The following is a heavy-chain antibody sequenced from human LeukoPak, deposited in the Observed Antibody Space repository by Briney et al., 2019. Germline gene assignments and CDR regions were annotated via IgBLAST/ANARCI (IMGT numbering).Heavy chain of an antibody. CDR3: ARSLDIGHYYYYMDV. Sequence: SEILSLTCFVSGDSINTGGYYWGWIRQHPGKGLEWIGYIYYSGSTFYNPSLKSRVTISIDTSKNHFSLKMSSVTAADTAVYYCARSLDIGHYYYYMDVWGEGTTVTISS. CDR2: IYYSGST. V-gene: IGHV4-31*03. CDR1: GDSINTGGYY. D-gene: IGHD3-9*01. J-gene: IGHJ6*03.